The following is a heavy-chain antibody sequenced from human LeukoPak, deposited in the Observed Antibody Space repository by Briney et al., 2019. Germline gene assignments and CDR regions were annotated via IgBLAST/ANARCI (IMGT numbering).Heavy chain of an antibody. CDR2: ISAYNGNT. Sequence: GASVKVSCKASGYTFTSFGISWVRQAPGQGLEWMGWISAYNGNTKSAQKFQGRVTMTTDTSTNTAYMELRSLRSDDTAVFYCVRDLGVDTSMIFFDYWGQGTLVTVS. J-gene: IGHJ4*02. V-gene: IGHV1-18*01. CDR1: GYTFTSFG. CDR3: VRDLGVDTSMIFFDY. D-gene: IGHD5-18*01.